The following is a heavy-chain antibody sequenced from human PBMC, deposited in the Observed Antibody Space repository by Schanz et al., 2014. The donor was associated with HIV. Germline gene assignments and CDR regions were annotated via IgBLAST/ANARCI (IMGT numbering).Heavy chain of an antibody. J-gene: IGHJ4*02. CDR3: AKGWRGYSISSWVDY. Sequence: VQLVESGGGLVRPGGSLSLSCAGSGFTFSNYGMHWVRQAPGKGLEWVAVISYDGRNKYFGHSVKGRFTISRDNSKNTLYLQVKSLRAEDTAVYYCAKGWRGYSISSWVDYWGQGSLVTVSS. CDR2: ISYDGRNK. D-gene: IGHD6-6*01. CDR1: GFTFSNYG. V-gene: IGHV3-30*18.